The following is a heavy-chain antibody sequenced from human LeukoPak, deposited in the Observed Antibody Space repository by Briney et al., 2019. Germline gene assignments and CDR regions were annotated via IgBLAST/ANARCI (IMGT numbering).Heavy chain of an antibody. CDR1: GGSISSSSYY. J-gene: IGHJ4*02. Sequence: SETLSLTCTVSGGSISSSSYYWGWIRQPPGKGLEWIGSIYYSGSTYYNPSLKSRVTISVDTSKNQFSLKLSSVTAADTAVYYCARHVGYYGHFDYWGQGTLVTVSS. CDR2: IYYSGST. D-gene: IGHD3-22*01. V-gene: IGHV4-39*01. CDR3: ARHVGYYGHFDY.